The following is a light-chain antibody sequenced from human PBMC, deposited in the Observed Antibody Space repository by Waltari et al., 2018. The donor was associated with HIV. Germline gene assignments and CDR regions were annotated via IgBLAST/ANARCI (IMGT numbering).Light chain of an antibody. CDR2: QDN. V-gene: IGLV3-1*01. Sequence: SYELTQPPSVSVSPGQTASITCSGDKLGAKYACWYQQKPGQSPVLVIYQDNKRPSGIPERFSGSNSGNAATLTISGTQAIDEADYYCQAWDSSTVVFGGGTKLTVL. J-gene: IGLJ2*01. CDR1: KLGAKY. CDR3: QAWDSSTVV.